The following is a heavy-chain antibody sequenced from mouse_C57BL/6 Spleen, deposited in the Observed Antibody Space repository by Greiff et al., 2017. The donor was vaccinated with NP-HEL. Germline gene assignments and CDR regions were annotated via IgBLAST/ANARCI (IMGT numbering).Heavy chain of an antibody. J-gene: IGHJ4*01. CDR2: IDPEDGET. Sequence: EVKVVESGAELVKPGASVKLSCTASGFNIKDYYMHWVKQRTEQGLEWIGRIDPEDGETKSAPKFQGKATITADTSSNTAYLQLSSLTSEDTAVYYCASPTGTGAMDYWGQGTSVTVSS. CDR1: GFNIKDYY. CDR3: ASPTGTGAMDY. D-gene: IGHD4-1*01. V-gene: IGHV14-2*01.